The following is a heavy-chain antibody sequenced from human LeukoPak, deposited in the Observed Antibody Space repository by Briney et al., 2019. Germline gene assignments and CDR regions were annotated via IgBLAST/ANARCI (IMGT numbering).Heavy chain of an antibody. Sequence: GESLKISCKGAGYSFTSYWIGWVRQMPGKGLEWMGVIYPGDSHTRYSPSFQGQGTISADKSISTAYLQWNSLKASDTAIYYCTRPGHCTNGVCYTRLVYWGQGTLVTVSS. V-gene: IGHV5-51*01. J-gene: IGHJ4*02. D-gene: IGHD2-8*01. CDR1: GYSFTSYW. CDR3: TRPGHCTNGVCYTRLVY. CDR2: IYPGDSHT.